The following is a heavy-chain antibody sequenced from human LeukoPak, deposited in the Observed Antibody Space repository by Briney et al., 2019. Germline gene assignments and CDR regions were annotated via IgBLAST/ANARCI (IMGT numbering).Heavy chain of an antibody. CDR3: ARDSVSYSSGWYGVDY. J-gene: IGHJ4*02. CDR2: ISYDGSNK. Sequence: GGSLRLSCAASRFTFSAHWMSWVRQAPGKGLEWVAVISYDGSNKYYADSVKGRFTISRDNSKNTLYLQMNSLRAEDTAVYYCARDSVSYSSGWYGVDYWGQGTLVTVSS. CDR1: RFTFSAHW. D-gene: IGHD6-19*01. V-gene: IGHV3-30-3*01.